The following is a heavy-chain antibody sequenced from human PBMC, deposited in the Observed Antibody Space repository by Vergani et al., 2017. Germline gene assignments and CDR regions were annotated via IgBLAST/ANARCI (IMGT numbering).Heavy chain of an antibody. D-gene: IGHD2-21*02. V-gene: IGHV1-69*01. J-gene: IGHJ6*03. CDR1: GGTFSSYA. CDR2: IIPNFGTA. Sequence: QVQLVQSGAEVKKPGSSVKVSCKASGGTFSSYAISWVRQAPGQGLEWMGGIIPNFGTANYAQKFQGRVTITADESTSTAYMELSSLRSEDTAVYYCARVVTKTPYYYYYYMDVWGKGTTVTVSS. CDR3: ARVVTKTPYYYYYYMDV.